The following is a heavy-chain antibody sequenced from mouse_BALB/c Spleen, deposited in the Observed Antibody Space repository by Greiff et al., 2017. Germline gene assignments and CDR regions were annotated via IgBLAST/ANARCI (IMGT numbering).Heavy chain of an antibody. CDR2: ISSGGSYT. Sequence: EVQGVESGGGLVKPGGSLKLSCAASGFTFSSYAMSWVRQSPEKRLEWVAEISSGGSYTYYPDTVTGRFTISRDNAKNTLYLEMSSLRSEDTAMYYCARDGNYSNWYFDVWGAGTTVTVSS. D-gene: IGHD2-1*01. CDR1: GFTFSSYA. V-gene: IGHV5-9-4*01. CDR3: ARDGNYSNWYFDV. J-gene: IGHJ1*01.